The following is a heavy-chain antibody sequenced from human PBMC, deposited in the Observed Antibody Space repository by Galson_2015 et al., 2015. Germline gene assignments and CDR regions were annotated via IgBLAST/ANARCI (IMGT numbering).Heavy chain of an antibody. D-gene: IGHD3-16*01. Sequence: SEKASCKASGYTFTSYDINWVRQATGQGLGWMGWMNPNSGNTGYAQKFQGRVTMTRNTSISTAYMELSSLRSEDTAVYYCATSDGGSSYFDYWGQGTLVTVSS. CDR1: GYTFTSYD. V-gene: IGHV1-8*01. CDR3: ATSDGGSSYFDY. J-gene: IGHJ4*02. CDR2: MNPNSGNT.